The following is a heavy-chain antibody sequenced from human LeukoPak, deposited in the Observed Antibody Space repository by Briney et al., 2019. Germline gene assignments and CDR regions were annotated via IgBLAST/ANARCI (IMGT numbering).Heavy chain of an antibody. D-gene: IGHD3-10*01. CDR1: GYTFTSYD. Sequence: ASVKVSCKASGYTFTSYDINWVRQATGQGLEWMGWMNPNSGNTGYAQKFQGRVTMTRNTSISTAYMGLSSLRSEDTAVYYCARGTYYYGSGSPYGMDVWGQGTTVTVSS. CDR2: MNPNSGNT. CDR3: ARGTYYYGSGSPYGMDV. V-gene: IGHV1-8*01. J-gene: IGHJ6*02.